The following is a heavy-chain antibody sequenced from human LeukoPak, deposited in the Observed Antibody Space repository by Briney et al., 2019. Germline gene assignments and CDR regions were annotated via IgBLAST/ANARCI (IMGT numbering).Heavy chain of an antibody. CDR3: ARTKYQLLSFDY. CDR2: IYTSGST. J-gene: IGHJ4*02. V-gene: IGHV4-61*02. CDR1: GGSISSGSYY. D-gene: IGHD2-2*01. Sequence: SETLSLTCTVSGGSISSGSYYWSWIRQPAGKGLEWMGRIYTSGSTNYNPSLKSRVTISVDTSKNQFSLKLSSVTAADTAVYYCARTKYQLLSFDYWGQGTLVTVSS.